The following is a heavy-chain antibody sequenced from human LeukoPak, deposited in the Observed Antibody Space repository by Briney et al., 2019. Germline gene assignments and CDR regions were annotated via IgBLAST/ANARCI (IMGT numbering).Heavy chain of an antibody. CDR2: INADDFRT. J-gene: IGHJ4*02. CDR1: GFTFSTYA. D-gene: IGHD3/OR15-3a*01. CDR3: AKDATRTRGRYYCDH. Sequence: GGSLRLSCAASGFTFSTYAMSWARQAPGKGLEWVSGINADDFRTYYADSVKGRFTISRDNSKNTLALQLNSLRAEDTAVYYCAKDATRTRGRYYCDHWGQKPLVTVSS. V-gene: IGHV3-23*01.